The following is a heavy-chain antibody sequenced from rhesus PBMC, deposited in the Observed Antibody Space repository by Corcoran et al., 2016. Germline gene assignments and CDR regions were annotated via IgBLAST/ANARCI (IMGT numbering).Heavy chain of an antibody. CDR3: AIVDGERLETFDY. CDR1: GASISSYW. Sequence: QVQLQESGPGLVKPSEPRSLTCTVPGASISSYWLSWIRKPPGLGLEWIGEINGNSESTNDNPSLKSRVTISRDTSKNQFSLKLSSVTAADTAVYYCAIVDGERLETFDYWGQGVLVTVSS. CDR2: INGNSEST. V-gene: IGHV4-80*01. D-gene: IGHD6-31*01. J-gene: IGHJ4*01.